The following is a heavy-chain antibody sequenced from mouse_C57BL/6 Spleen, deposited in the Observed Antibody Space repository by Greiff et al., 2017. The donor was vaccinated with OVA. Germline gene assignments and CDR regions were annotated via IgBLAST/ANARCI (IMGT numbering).Heavy chain of an antibody. Sequence: VKLVESGAELARPGASVKLSCKASGYTFTSYGISWVKQRTGQGLEWIGEIYPRSGNTYYNEKFKGKATLTADKSSSTAYMELRSLTSEDSAVYFCARVDYDWNYFDYWGQGTTLTVSS. CDR2: IYPRSGNT. J-gene: IGHJ2*01. CDR3: ARVDYDWNYFDY. V-gene: IGHV1-81*01. D-gene: IGHD2-4*01. CDR1: GYTFTSYG.